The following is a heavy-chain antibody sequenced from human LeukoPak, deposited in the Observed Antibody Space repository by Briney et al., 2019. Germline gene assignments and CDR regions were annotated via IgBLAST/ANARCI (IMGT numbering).Heavy chain of an antibody. CDR3: ARVWCSSTSCYSFDY. D-gene: IGHD2-2*01. CDR2: IKQDGSEK. V-gene: IGHV3-7*01. Sequence: GGSLRLSCAASGFTFSSYWMSWVRQAPGKGLEWVANIKQDGSEKYYVDSVEGRFTISRDNAKNSLYLQMNSLRAEDTAVYYCARVWCSSTSCYSFDYWGQGTLVTVSS. J-gene: IGHJ4*02. CDR1: GFTFSSYW.